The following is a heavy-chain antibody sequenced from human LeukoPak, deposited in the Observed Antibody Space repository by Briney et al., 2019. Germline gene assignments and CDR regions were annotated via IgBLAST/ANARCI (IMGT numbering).Heavy chain of an antibody. J-gene: IGHJ4*02. CDR1: GFTFSSYA. CDR3: ATSEYSSGWYFFDY. Sequence: GGSLRLSCAASGFTFSSYAMSWVRQAPGKGLEWVSAISGSGGSTYYADSVKGRFTISRDNSKNTLYLQMNSLRAEDTAVYYCATSEYSSGWYFFDYWGQGTLVAVSS. V-gene: IGHV3-23*01. D-gene: IGHD6-19*01. CDR2: ISGSGGST.